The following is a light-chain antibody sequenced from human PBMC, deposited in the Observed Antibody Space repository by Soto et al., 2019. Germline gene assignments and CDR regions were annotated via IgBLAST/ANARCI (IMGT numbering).Light chain of an antibody. J-gene: IGLJ2*01. Sequence: QSALTQPPSASGSPGQSVTISCTGTSSDVGGYNYVSWYQQHPGTAPKLIIYEVSKRPSGVPDRFSGSKSGNSASLTVSGLQAEDEADYYCSSFAGSNNPVVFGGGTQLTVL. CDR3: SSFAGSNNPVV. CDR1: SSDVGGYNY. V-gene: IGLV2-8*01. CDR2: EVS.